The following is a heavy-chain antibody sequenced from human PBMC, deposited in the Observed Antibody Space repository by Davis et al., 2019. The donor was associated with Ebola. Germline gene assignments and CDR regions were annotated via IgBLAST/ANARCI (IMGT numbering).Heavy chain of an antibody. CDR2: ISNDGGAI. CDR1: GFTFSDSA. V-gene: IGHV3-23*01. Sequence: GESLKISCAASGFTFSDSAVSWVRQAPGNGLEWVSTISNDGGAIYYADSVRGRFTISRDNSKDTLFLHMDSLRDGDTAVYYCARRILGDSRGAVDVWGQGTTVTVSS. J-gene: IGHJ6*02. CDR3: ARRILGDSRGAVDV. D-gene: IGHD2-21*02.